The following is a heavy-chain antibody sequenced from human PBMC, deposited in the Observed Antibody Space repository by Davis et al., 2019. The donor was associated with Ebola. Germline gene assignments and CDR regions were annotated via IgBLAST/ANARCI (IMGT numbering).Heavy chain of an antibody. D-gene: IGHD2-15*01. CDR1: GGSISSYY. Sequence: LSLTCTVSGGSISSYYWSWIRQPPGKGLEWVSYISSSGRNIYYADSVKGRFTISRDNAKNSLYLQMNSLRAEDTAVYYCARLGTFAGYPYYGMDVWGQGTTVTVS. V-gene: IGHV3-11*04. CDR2: ISSSGRNI. J-gene: IGHJ6*02. CDR3: ARLGTFAGYPYYGMDV.